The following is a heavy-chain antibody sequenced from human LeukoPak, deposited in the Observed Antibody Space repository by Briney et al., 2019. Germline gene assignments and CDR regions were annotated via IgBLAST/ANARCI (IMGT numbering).Heavy chain of an antibody. Sequence: GESLKISRKGSGYSFTSYWIGWVRQMPGKGLEWMGIIYPGDSDTRYSPSFQGQVTISADKSISTAYLQWSSLKASDTAMYYCARRTHSTYSSSWLFDYWGQGTLVTVSS. CDR3: ARRTHSTYSSSWLFDY. J-gene: IGHJ4*02. D-gene: IGHD6-13*01. CDR2: IYPGDSDT. V-gene: IGHV5-51*01. CDR1: GYSFTSYW.